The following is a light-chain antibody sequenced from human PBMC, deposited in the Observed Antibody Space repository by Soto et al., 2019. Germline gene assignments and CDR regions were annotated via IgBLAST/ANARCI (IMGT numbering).Light chain of an antibody. J-gene: IGLJ2*01. Sequence: QSALTQPPSASGSPGQSVTISCIGTSSDVGGYNYVSWYQQHPGKAPKLMIYEVSKRPSGVPDRFSGSKSGNTASLPVSGLQAEDEADYYCSSYAASNNLGVFGGGTKLTVL. V-gene: IGLV2-8*01. CDR3: SSYAASNNLGV. CDR1: SSDVGGYNY. CDR2: EVS.